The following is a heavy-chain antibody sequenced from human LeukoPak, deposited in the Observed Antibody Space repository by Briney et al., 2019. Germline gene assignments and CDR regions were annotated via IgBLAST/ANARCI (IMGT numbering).Heavy chain of an antibody. CDR2: IKQDGSEK. CDR1: GFTFSSHW. CDR3: ASYGDYVSIDY. V-gene: IGHV3-7*03. Sequence: GGALRLSCAASGFTFSSHWMNWVRQAPGKGLEWVANIKQDGSEKYYVDSVKGRFTISRDNAKNSLYLQMNSLRAEDTAVYYCASYGDYVSIDYWGQGTLVTVSS. D-gene: IGHD4-17*01. J-gene: IGHJ4*02.